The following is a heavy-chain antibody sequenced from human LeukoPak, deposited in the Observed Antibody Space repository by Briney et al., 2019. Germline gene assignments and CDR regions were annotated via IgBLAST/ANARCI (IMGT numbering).Heavy chain of an antibody. J-gene: IGHJ4*02. D-gene: IGHD6-19*01. CDR2: ISGRGGDT. V-gene: IGHV3-23*01. CDR1: GFTFGNYA. CDR3: AKDLGSSGWYIDY. Sequence: GGSLRLSCVGSGFTFGNYAMNWVRQAPGKGLEWVAAISGRGGDTFYADSVKGRFTFSRDNSKNTLYLQMNSLRAEDTAVYYCAKDLGSSGWYIDYWGQGTLVTVSS.